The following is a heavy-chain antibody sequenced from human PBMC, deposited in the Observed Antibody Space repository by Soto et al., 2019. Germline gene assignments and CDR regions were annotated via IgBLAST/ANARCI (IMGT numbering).Heavy chain of an antibody. CDR2: IRSKPYGGAI. Sequence: HPGGSLRLSCAASGFTFGDYAMSWFRQAPGKGLEWVGFIRSKPYGGAIDYAASVKGRFTISRDDSGSIAYLQMNSLKTEDTGVYYCSRVDYFDRNGYAKRRLQHWGHGTLVTVSS. J-gene: IGHJ1*01. CDR3: SRVDYFDRNGYAKRRLQH. D-gene: IGHD3-22*01. CDR1: GFTFGDYA. V-gene: IGHV3-49*03.